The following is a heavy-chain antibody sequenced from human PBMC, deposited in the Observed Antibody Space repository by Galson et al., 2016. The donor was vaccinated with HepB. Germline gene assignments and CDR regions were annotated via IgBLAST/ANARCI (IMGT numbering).Heavy chain of an antibody. CDR1: GYSFTNYF. J-gene: IGHJ4*02. D-gene: IGHD4-23*01. CDR2: INPSSGGT. V-gene: IGHV1-2*02. Sequence: SVKVSCKASGYSFTNYFMHWVRQAPGQGPQWMGWINPSSGGTSYAQSFQGRVSMTSDASTSTAYMELSRLRSDDTAVYYCAGEHWEGGYGGSDYWGQGTLVTVSS. CDR3: AGEHWEGGYGGSDY.